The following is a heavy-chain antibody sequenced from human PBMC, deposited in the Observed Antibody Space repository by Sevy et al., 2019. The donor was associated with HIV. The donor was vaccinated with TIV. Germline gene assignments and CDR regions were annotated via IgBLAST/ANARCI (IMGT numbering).Heavy chain of an antibody. CDR1: GFTFRTSG. Sequence: GGSLRLSCVTSGFTFRTSGMHWVRQAPGKGLEWVTVISYDGAVRYYGESVKGRFTVSRDNSKNTLYLQMNSLRPDDTAVYYCAREAGYSAKNDAFAFWGQGTMVTVSS. CDR2: ISYDGAVR. V-gene: IGHV3-30*03. CDR3: AREAGYSAKNDAFAF. D-gene: IGHD1-26*01. J-gene: IGHJ3*01.